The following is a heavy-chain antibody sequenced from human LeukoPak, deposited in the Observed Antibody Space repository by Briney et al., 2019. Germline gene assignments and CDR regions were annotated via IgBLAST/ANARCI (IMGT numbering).Heavy chain of an antibody. CDR1: GGSFSGYY. Sequence: SETLSLTCAVSGGSFSGYYWTWIRQPPGKGLEWIGEINHSGSTNYNPSLKSRVTISVDTSKNQFSLKLSSVTAADTAVYYCARGILGYCSSTSCPEYYFDYWGQGTLVTVSS. J-gene: IGHJ4*02. D-gene: IGHD2-2*03. CDR2: INHSGST. CDR3: ARGILGYCSSTSCPEYYFDY. V-gene: IGHV4-34*01.